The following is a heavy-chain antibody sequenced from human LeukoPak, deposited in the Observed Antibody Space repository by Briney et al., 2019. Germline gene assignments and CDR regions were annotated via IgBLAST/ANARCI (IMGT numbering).Heavy chain of an antibody. CDR3: ARDDNYGTFDY. V-gene: IGHV4-59*01. CDR1: GGSISSYY. J-gene: IGHJ4*02. Sequence: SETLSLTCTVSGGSISSYYWSWIRQPPGKGLEWIGYIYYSGSTNYNPSLKSRVTISVDTSKNQFSLKLSSVTAADTAVYYCARDDNYGTFDYWGQGTPVTVSS. D-gene: IGHD4-17*01. CDR2: IYYSGST.